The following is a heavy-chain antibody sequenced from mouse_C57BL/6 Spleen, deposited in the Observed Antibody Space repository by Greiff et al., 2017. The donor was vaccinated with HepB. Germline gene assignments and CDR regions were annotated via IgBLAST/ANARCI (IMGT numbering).Heavy chain of an antibody. Sequence: VQLQESGPELVKPGASVKISCKASGYAFSSSWMNWVKQRPGKGLEWIGRIYPGDGDTNYNGKLKGKATLTADKSASTAYMQLSSLTSEDSAVYFCARPNYGSSLDYWGQGTTLTVSS. CDR3: ARPNYGSSLDY. CDR2: IYPGDGDT. CDR1: GYAFSSSW. V-gene: IGHV1-82*01. J-gene: IGHJ2*01. D-gene: IGHD1-1*01.